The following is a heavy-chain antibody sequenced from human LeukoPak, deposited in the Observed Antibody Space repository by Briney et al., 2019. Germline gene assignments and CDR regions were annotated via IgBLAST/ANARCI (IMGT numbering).Heavy chain of an antibody. CDR3: AKDRSGYSGYGFDY. D-gene: IGHD5-12*01. J-gene: IGHJ4*02. Sequence: GGSLRLSCAASGFTFSSYAMSWVRQAPGKGLEWVSGIDGSAGSTYYADSVKGRFTISRDNSKNTLYLQMNSLRAEDTAVYYCAKDRSGYSGYGFDYWGQGSLVTVX. CDR2: IDGSAGST. V-gene: IGHV3-23*01. CDR1: GFTFSSYA.